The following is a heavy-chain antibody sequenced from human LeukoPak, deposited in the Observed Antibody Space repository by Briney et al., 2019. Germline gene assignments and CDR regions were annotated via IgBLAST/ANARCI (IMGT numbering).Heavy chain of an antibody. CDR1: GFTFSSYG. V-gene: IGHV3-33*06. J-gene: IGHJ4*02. CDR3: AKDRQSSSSSHFFDS. Sequence: GRSLRLSCAASGFTFSSYGMHWVRQAPGKGLEWVAVIWYDGSNKYYADSVKGRFTISRDNSKNTLYLQMNNLRAEDTAIYYCAKDRQSSSSSHFFDSWGQGTLVTVSS. CDR2: IWYDGSNK. D-gene: IGHD6-6*01.